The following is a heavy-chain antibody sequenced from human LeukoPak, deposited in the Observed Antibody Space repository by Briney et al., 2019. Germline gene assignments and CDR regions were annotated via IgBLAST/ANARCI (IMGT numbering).Heavy chain of an antibody. J-gene: IGHJ3*02. CDR1: GFTFSSYS. CDR3: ANSMYYDFWSGSSHAFDI. CDR2: ISSSSSTI. V-gene: IGHV3-48*01. D-gene: IGHD3-3*01. Sequence: GGSLRLSCAASGFTFSSYSMNWVRQAPGKGLEWVSYISSSSSTIYYADSVKGRFTISRDNAKNSLYLQMNSLRAEDTAVYYCANSMYYDFWSGSSHAFDIWGQGTMVTVSS.